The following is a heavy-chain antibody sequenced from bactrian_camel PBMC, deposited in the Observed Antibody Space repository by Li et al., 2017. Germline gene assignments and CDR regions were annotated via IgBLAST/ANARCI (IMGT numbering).Heavy chain of an antibody. V-gene: IGHV3S1*01. Sequence: HVQLVESGGGSAQAGGSLRLSCAASGYTFSTYSWFRQAPGKEREGVAAIDTGDGSTYYLNSVEGRFTISRDNAKNTVWLQMNNLQSEDTALYYCAKGLFSTADGLGHTVRGQGTQVTVS. J-gene: IGHJ4*01. CDR1: GYTFSTYS. CDR2: IDTGDGST. D-gene: IGHD1*01.